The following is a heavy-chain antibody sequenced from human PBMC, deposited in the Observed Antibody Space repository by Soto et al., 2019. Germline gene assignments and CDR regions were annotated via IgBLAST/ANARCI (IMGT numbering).Heavy chain of an antibody. J-gene: IGHJ4*02. V-gene: IGHV4-61*01. CDR1: DGSVNTGNYY. D-gene: IGHD3-16*01. CDR3: AREEKQLSRYGGDFDY. CDR2: IYYIGTT. Sequence: QVQLQESGPGLVKPSETLSLTCSVSDGSVNTGNYYWSWIRQPPGKGLEWIGHIYYIGTTNYNPSLKCRFTISVDTSKNLFSLKVTSVTAADTAVYFCAREEKQLSRYGGDFDYWGQGILVTVSS.